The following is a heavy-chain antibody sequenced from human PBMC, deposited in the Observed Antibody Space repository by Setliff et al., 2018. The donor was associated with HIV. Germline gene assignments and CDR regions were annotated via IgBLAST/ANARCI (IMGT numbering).Heavy chain of an antibody. CDR2: TYYRSKWYY. V-gene: IGHV6-1*01. Sequence: PSQTLSLTCATSGDSVSSNSAAWNWVRQSPSRGLEWLGRTYYRSKWYYNYAVSVKSRITINPDTSKNEFSLQLNSVTPEDTAVYYCARGSYGSVLLWGQGILVTVSS. CDR1: GDSVSSNSAA. D-gene: IGHD6-19*01. CDR3: ARGSYGSVLL. J-gene: IGHJ4*02.